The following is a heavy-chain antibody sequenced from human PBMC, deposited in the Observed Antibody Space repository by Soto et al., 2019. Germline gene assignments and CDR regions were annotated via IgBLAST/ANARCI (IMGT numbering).Heavy chain of an antibody. J-gene: IGHJ3*02. D-gene: IGHD3-22*01. CDR1: GFTFSSYP. CDR3: ATRRDSDLLSGLRFDI. CDR2: IGGSGGGT. V-gene: IGHV3-23*01. Sequence: PGGSLRLSCTASGFTFSSYPMSWVRQAPGKGLEWVSAIGGSGGGTDYADSVKGRFTISRDSAKNTLYLQMNSLRAEDTAVYYCATRRDSDLLSGLRFDIWGQGTLVTVSS.